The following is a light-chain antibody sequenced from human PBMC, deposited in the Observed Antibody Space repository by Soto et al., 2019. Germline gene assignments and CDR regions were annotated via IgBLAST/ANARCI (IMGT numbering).Light chain of an antibody. V-gene: IGKV3D-11*02. J-gene: IGKJ1*01. CDR3: QQYSSQWW. Sequence: PGITNTLNCRASQSVSSYLAWYQQKPGQAPRLLIYGASCRATGNPGRFSGSGTGTDFPLRFRCLVLLGFPVHFCQQYSSQWWVAQGTKVDIK. CDR2: GAS. CDR1: QSVSSY.